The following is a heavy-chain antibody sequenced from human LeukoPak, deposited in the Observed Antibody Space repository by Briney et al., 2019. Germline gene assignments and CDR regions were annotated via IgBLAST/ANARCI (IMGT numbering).Heavy chain of an antibody. CDR3: ARDWSWDAHDY. CDR1: GFSFGSSW. V-gene: IGHV3-7*01. J-gene: IGHJ4*02. CDR2: IKPDGSEK. D-gene: IGHD1-26*01. Sequence: GGSLRLSCAASGFSFGSSWMSWVRQAPGKGLEWVANIKPDGSEKYYVDSVKGRFTISRDNAKNSLYLRMNSLRAEDTAVYYCARDWSWDAHDYWGQGTLVTVSS.